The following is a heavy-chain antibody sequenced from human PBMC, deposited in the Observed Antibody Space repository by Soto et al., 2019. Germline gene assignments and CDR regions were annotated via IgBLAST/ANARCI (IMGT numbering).Heavy chain of an antibody. J-gene: IGHJ1*01. D-gene: IGHD1-7*01. Sequence: SSETLSLTCTVSGVSISSSTQYWGWIRQPPGKGLEWIGCIYQSGSAYYNPSFKSRVSISVDPSKNQFSLTLDSVTAADTAVYYCARQENSWGQGTLVTVSS. CDR3: ARQENS. CDR2: IYQSGSA. V-gene: IGHV4-39*01. CDR1: GVSISSSTQY.